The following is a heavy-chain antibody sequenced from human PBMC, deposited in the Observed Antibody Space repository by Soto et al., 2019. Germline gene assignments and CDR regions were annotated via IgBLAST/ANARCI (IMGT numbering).Heavy chain of an antibody. Sequence: EVQLVESGGGLVQPGGSLRLSCAASGFTFSSYWMHWVRQAPGKGLVWVSRINSDGSSTSYADSVKGRFTISRDNAKKTLYLQMNSLRAEDTAVYYCARVKRWLQLYDAFDIWGQGTMVTVSS. J-gene: IGHJ3*02. CDR3: ARVKRWLQLYDAFDI. D-gene: IGHD5-12*01. CDR2: INSDGSST. CDR1: GFTFSSYW. V-gene: IGHV3-74*01.